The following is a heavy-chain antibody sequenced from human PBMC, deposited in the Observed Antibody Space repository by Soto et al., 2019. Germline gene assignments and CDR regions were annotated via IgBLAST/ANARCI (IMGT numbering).Heavy chain of an antibody. J-gene: IGHJ6*02. CDR1: GGSFSGYY. Sequence: QVKLQQWGAGLLKPSETLSLTCAVYGGSFSGYYWSWLRQPPGKGPEWIGEINHSGSTKYNPSLENRVTISVDAPKNHFSLKLNSVSAADTAVYYCARTGGMDVLSQGSTVTVS. CDR2: INHSGST. V-gene: IGHV4-34*01. CDR3: ARTGGMDV.